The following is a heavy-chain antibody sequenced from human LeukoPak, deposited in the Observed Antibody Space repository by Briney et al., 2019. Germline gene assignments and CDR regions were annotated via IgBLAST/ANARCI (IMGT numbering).Heavy chain of an antibody. D-gene: IGHD6-19*01. J-gene: IGHJ4*02. CDR3: VKSGGYGLIDY. CDR2: INHSGST. CDR1: GGSFSGYY. V-gene: IGHV4-34*01. Sequence: SETLSLTCAVYGGSFSGYYWSWIRQPPGKGLEWIGEINHSGSTNYNPSLKSRVTISVDTSKNQFSLKLSSVTAADTAMYYCVKSGGYGLIDYWGQGTLVTVSS.